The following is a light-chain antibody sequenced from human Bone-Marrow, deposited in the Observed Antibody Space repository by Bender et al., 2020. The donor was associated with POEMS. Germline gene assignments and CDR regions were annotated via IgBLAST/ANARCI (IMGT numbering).Light chain of an antibody. J-gene: IGLJ2*01. V-gene: IGLV3-1*01. Sequence: SYELTQPPSVSVSPGQTARITCSGDALPEKYASWFQQKSGQSPVLVIYQDSKRPSGIPERFSGSNSGNTATLTISGTQAMDEADYHCQAWDSSTVVFGGGTKLTVL. CDR1: ALPEKY. CDR2: QDS. CDR3: QAWDSSTVV.